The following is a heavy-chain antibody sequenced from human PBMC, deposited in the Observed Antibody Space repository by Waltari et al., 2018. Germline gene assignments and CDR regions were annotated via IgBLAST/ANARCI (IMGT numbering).Heavy chain of an antibody. CDR2: IKSTTDGGAT. D-gene: IGHD1-7*01. V-gene: IGHV3-15*01. J-gene: IGHJ4*02. CDR3: TTGTTVAVYHFDY. CDR1: GFTFRPTW. Sequence: EVQLVESGGGLVKPGGSLRLSCVVSGFTFRPTWMSWVRQAPGKGLEWVGRIKSTTDGGATDYAAPLKGRFTISRDDSKKTVYLQMSSLKTDDTAVYYCTTGTTVAVYHFDYWGQGTLVAGSS.